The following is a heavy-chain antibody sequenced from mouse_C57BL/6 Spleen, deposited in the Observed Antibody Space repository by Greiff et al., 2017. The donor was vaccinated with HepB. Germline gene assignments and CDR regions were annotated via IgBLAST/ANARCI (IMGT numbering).Heavy chain of an antibody. V-gene: IGHV1-22*01. CDR3: ASGAYYSNYDDY. Sequence: EVQLQQSGPELVKPGASVKMYCKASGYTFTDYNMHWVKQSHGKSLEWIGYINPNNGGTSYNQKFKGKATLTVNKSAIKAYMGLRSLTSEDSAVYYCASGAYYSNYDDYVGQGTTLTVSS. D-gene: IGHD2-5*01. CDR1: GYTFTDYN. CDR2: INPNNGGT. J-gene: IGHJ2*01.